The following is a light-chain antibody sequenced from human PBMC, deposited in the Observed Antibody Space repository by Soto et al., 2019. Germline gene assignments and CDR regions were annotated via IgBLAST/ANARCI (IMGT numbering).Light chain of an antibody. CDR3: QKYNSAPLT. V-gene: IGKV1-33*01. CDR1: QNITNN. Sequence: DIQVTQSPSSLSASIGDRVTITCQASQNITNNLSWYQQKPGKAPNLLIYHASKLAKGVTSRFSGSGSGTDFTLTISSLQPEDVAAYYCQKYNSAPLTLGGGTKVDIK. CDR2: HAS. J-gene: IGKJ4*01.